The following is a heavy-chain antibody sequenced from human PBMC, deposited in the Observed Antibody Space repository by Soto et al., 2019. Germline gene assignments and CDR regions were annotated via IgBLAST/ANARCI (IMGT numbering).Heavy chain of an antibody. CDR2: IYYSGST. V-gene: IGHV4-59*01. Sequence: SETLSLTCTVSGGSISSYYWSWIRQPPGKGLEWIGYIYYSGSTNYNPSLKSRVTISVDTSKNQFSLKLSSVTAADTAVYYCVRDHRFGDNWAFDYWGQGALVTVSS. CDR1: GGSISSYY. CDR3: VRDHRFGDNWAFDY. D-gene: IGHD3-16*02. J-gene: IGHJ4*02.